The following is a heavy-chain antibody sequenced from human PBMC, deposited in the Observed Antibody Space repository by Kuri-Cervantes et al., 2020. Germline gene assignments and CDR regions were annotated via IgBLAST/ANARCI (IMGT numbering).Heavy chain of an antibody. CDR1: GFTFSSYA. J-gene: IGHJ6*02. CDR3: ARDYYGSETYYTPYYYGMVV. CDR2: ISYDGSNK. D-gene: IGHD3-10*01. Sequence: GESLKISCVASGFTFSSYAMHWVRQAPGKGLEWVAVISYDGSNKYYADSVKGRFTISRDNAKNSLYLQMNSLRDEDTAVYYCARDYYGSETYYTPYYYGMVVWGQGTTVTVSS. V-gene: IGHV3-30-3*01.